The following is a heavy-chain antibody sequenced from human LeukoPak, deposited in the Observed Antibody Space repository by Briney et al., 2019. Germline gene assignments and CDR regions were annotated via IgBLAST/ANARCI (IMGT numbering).Heavy chain of an antibody. D-gene: IGHD4-11*01. CDR3: ARKGPATIADY. J-gene: IGHJ4*02. CDR1: GGFISSGNW. CDR2: IHHSVGT. V-gene: IGHV4-4*02. Sequence: SETLSLTCAVSGGFISSGNWWGWFRQPPGKGLEWIGEIHHSVGTNYNPSLKSRVAIPMDKSKNQFSLDVTSVTAADTAMYYCARKGPATIADYWGRGTLVTVSS.